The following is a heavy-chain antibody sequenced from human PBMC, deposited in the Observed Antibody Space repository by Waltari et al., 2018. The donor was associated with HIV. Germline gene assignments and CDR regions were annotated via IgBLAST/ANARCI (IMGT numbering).Heavy chain of an antibody. CDR3: AKDPMDIVATINYYGMDV. D-gene: IGHD5-12*01. Sequence: EVQLLESGGGLVQPGGSLRPSCAASGFTFSSSAMRRVRQAPGKGLEWVSAISGSGGSTYYADSVKGRFTISRDNSKNTLYLQMNSLRAEDTAVYYCAKDPMDIVATINYYGMDVWGQGTTVTVSS. CDR2: ISGSGGST. V-gene: IGHV3-23*01. J-gene: IGHJ6*02. CDR1: GFTFSSSA.